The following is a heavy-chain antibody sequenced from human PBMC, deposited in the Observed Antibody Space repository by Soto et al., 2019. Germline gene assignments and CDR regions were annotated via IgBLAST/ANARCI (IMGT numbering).Heavy chain of an antibody. V-gene: IGHV4-59*08. D-gene: IGHD6-13*01. Sequence: PSDTLSLTFTVSGCSISSYYWSWIRQPPGKGLEWIGYIYYSGSTNYNPSLKSRVTISVDTSKNQFSLKLSSVTAADTAVYYCARRAGSSSWYNYYYYMDVWGKGTTFSVSS. CDR1: GCSISSYY. CDR3: ARRAGSSSWYNYYYYMDV. CDR2: IYYSGST. J-gene: IGHJ6*03.